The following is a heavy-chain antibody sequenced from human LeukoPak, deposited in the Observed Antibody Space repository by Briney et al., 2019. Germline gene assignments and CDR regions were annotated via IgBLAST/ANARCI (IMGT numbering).Heavy chain of an antibody. J-gene: IGHJ4*02. CDR3: AKKVARYDILTGYSFFDY. CDR2: ISGSGGST. Sequence: GGSLRLSCAASGFTFSSYAMSWVRQAPGKGLEWVSAISGSGGSTYYADSVKGRFTISRDNSKNTLYLQMNSLRAEDTAVYYCAKKVARYDILTGYSFFDYWGQGTLVTVSS. CDR1: GFTFSSYA. V-gene: IGHV3-23*01. D-gene: IGHD3-9*01.